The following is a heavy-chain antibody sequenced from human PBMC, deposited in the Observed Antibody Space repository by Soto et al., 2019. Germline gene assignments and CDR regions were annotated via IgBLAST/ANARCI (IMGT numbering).Heavy chain of an antibody. CDR3: ASWVSSSGYSYDY. D-gene: IGHD3-22*01. Sequence: PGESLKISCKGSGYSFTSYWISWVRQMPGKGLEWMGRIDPSDSYTNYSPSFQGHVTISADKSISTAYLQWSSLKASDTAMYYCASWVSSSGYSYDYWGQGTLVTVPQ. V-gene: IGHV5-10-1*01. J-gene: IGHJ4*02. CDR1: GYSFTSYW. CDR2: IDPSDSYT.